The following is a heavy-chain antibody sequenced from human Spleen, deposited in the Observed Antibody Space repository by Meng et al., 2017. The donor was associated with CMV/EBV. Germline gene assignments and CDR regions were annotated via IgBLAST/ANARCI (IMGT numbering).Heavy chain of an antibody. CDR1: GFTFTSHSA. Sequence: SVKVSCKASGFTFTSHSAVQWVRQARGQRLEWIGWIVFGTGNIKYSQKFQNRVTITRDMSTSTAYMELNSLRSGDTAIYYCAADLGHYDFWSGHYVLDYWGQGTLVTVSS. D-gene: IGHD3-3*01. V-gene: IGHV1-58*01. CDR2: IVFGTGNI. CDR3: AADLGHYDFWSGHYVLDY. J-gene: IGHJ4*02.